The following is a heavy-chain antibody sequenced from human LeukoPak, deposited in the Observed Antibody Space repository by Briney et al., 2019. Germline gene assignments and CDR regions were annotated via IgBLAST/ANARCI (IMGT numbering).Heavy chain of an antibody. J-gene: IGHJ4*02. D-gene: IGHD5-24*01. CDR3: AKDGMATTDY. CDR2: ISGSGGST. V-gene: IGHV3-23*01. Sequence: PGGSLRLSCAASGFTFSSYSMNWVRQAPGKGLEWVSAISGSGGSTYYADSVKGRFTISRDNSKNTLYLQMNSLRAEDTAVYYCAKDGMATTDYWGQGTLVTVSS. CDR1: GFTFSSYS.